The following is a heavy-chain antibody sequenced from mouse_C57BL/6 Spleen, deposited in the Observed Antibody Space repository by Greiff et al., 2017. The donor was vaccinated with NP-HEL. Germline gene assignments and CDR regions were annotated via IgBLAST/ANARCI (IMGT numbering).Heavy chain of an antibody. D-gene: IGHD2-4*01. CDR2: ISDGGSYT. CDR1: GFTFSSYA. Sequence: DVKLVESGGGLVKPGGSLKLSCAASGFTFSSYAMSWVRQTPEKRLEWVATISDGGSYTYYPDNVKGRFTISRDNAKNNLYLQMSHLKSEDTAMYYCARGGNDYEYFDVWGTGTTVTVSS. V-gene: IGHV5-4*03. CDR3: ARGGNDYEYFDV. J-gene: IGHJ1*03.